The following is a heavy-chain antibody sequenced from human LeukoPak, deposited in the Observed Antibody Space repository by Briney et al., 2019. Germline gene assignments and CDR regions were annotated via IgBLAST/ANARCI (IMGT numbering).Heavy chain of an antibody. V-gene: IGHV3-11*04. D-gene: IGHD5-18*01. CDR2: ISSSGSTI. Sequence: GGSLRLSCAASGFTFSDYYMSWIRQAPGKGLEWVSYISSSGSTIYYADSVKGRFTISRDNAKNSLYLQMNSLRAEDTAVYYCARDRKSGYSYGVPSDYWGQGTPVTVSS. CDR1: GFTFSDYY. J-gene: IGHJ4*02. CDR3: ARDRKSGYSYGVPSDY.